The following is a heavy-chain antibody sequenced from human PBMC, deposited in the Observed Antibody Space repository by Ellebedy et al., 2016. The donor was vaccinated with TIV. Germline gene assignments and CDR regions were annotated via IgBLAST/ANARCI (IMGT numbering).Heavy chain of an antibody. D-gene: IGHD2-2*01. CDR3: ARDARFIDQQHNWFDP. CDR2: ISNSGSTI. J-gene: IGHJ5*02. V-gene: IGHV3-11*01. CDR1: GFTFSDYY. Sequence: GGSLRLSCAASGFTFSDYYTIWIRQAPGKGLEWVSYISNSGSTIYYADSVKGRFTISRDNTKNSLSLQMNSLRVEDTAVYYCARDARFIDQQHNWFDPWGQGTLVTVSS.